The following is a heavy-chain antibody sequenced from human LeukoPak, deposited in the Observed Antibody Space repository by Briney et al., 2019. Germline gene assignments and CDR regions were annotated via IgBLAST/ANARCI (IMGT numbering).Heavy chain of an antibody. J-gene: IGHJ6*04. CDR3: AKATREDLSLDV. CDR1: GFTFDDYA. Sequence: GGSLRLSCAASGFTFDDYAMHWVRQAPGKGLEWVSLISRDGGSTYYADSVKGRFTISRDNSKNSLYLQMNSLRAEDTALYYCAKATREDLSLDVWGKGTTVTVSS. CDR2: ISRDGGST. V-gene: IGHV3-43D*03. D-gene: IGHD1-26*01.